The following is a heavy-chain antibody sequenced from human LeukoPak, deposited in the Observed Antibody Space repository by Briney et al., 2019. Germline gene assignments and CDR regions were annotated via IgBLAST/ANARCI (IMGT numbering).Heavy chain of an antibody. J-gene: IGHJ4*02. V-gene: IGHV3-72*01. CDR1: GFTLSDHY. CDR2: TRNKANSYTT. D-gene: IGHD6-13*01. CDR3: VSSIAAAVDY. Sequence: SGGPLTLSCAASGFTLSDHYMDWVRQAPGKGLEWVGRTRNKANSYTTDYAASVKGRFTISRHDSKNSLYLQMNSLKTEDTAVYYCVSSIAAAVDYWDQGTLVTVSS.